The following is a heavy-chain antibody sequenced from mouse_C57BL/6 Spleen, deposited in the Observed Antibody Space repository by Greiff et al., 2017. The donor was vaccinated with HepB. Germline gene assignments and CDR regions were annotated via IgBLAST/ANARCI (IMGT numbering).Heavy chain of an antibody. Sequence: VKLMESGPGLVAPSQSLSITCTVSGFSLTSYAISWVRQPPGKGLEWLGVIWTGGGTNYNSALKSRLSISKDNSKSQVFLKMNSLQTDDTARYYCATWGNYGKPYAMDYWGQGTSVTVSS. CDR2: IWTGGGT. CDR3: ATWGNYGKPYAMDY. J-gene: IGHJ4*01. D-gene: IGHD2-1*01. V-gene: IGHV2-9-1*01. CDR1: GFSLTSYA.